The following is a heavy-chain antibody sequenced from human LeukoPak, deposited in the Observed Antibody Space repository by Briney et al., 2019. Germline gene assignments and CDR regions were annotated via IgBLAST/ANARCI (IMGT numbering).Heavy chain of an antibody. D-gene: IGHD4-17*01. V-gene: IGHV3-64*01. J-gene: IGHJ4*02. CDR3: ARARTDDYGDPRFDY. CDR1: GFTFSSYA. CDR2: ISSNGGST. Sequence: PGGSLRLSCAASGFTFSSYAMHWVRQAPGKGLEYVSGISSNGGSTYYANSVKGRFTISRDNSKNTLYLQMGSLRAEDMAVYYCARARTDDYGDPRFDYWDQGTLVTVSS.